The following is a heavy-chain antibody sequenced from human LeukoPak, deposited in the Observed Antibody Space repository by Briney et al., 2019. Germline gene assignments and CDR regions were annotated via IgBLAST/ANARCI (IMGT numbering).Heavy chain of an antibody. V-gene: IGHV3-23*01. J-gene: IGHJ4*02. Sequence: GGSLRLSCAASGFTFSSYWMSWVRQAPGKGLEWVSAISGSGGSTYYADSVKGRFTISRDNSKNTLYLQMNSLRAEDTAVYYCAKQGRGSWDLDYWGQGTLVTVSS. D-gene: IGHD6-13*01. CDR1: GFTFSSYW. CDR2: ISGSGGST. CDR3: AKQGRGSWDLDY.